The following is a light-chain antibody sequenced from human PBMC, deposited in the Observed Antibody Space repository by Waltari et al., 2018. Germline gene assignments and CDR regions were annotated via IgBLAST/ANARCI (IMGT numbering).Light chain of an antibody. CDR3: QHSHSTPIT. CDR1: QNINKF. Sequence: DIQMTQSPSFLSASVGDRVPIPCRASQNINKFLNWYQQKPGKAPKFLIYAASLLQTGVPSRFSGSGSGTEFTLTIDSLQPEDFATYFCQHSHSTPITFGPGTTVDV. CDR2: AAS. J-gene: IGKJ3*01. V-gene: IGKV1-39*01.